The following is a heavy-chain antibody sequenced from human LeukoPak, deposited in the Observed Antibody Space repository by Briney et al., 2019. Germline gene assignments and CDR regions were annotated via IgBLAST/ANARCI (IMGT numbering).Heavy chain of an antibody. CDR3: ASGGCITARCVNFGY. V-gene: IGHV3-74*01. CDR1: GFTFSSYW. Sequence: GGSLRLSCAASGFTFSSYWMHWVRQAPGKGLAWVSRINTDGSSTSYADSVKGRFTIPRDNAKNTLYLQMNSLRAEDMAVYYCASGGCITARCVNFGYWGQGTLVTVSS. CDR2: INTDGSST. J-gene: IGHJ4*02. D-gene: IGHD6-25*01.